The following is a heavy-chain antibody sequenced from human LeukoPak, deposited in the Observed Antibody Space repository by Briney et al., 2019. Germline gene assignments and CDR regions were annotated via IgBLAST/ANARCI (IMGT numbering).Heavy chain of an antibody. D-gene: IGHD6-13*01. J-gene: IGHJ3*02. CDR3: ARGMTPLAPVGTGDAFDI. V-gene: IGHV3-48*04. Sequence: QPGGSLRLSCVASGLSLSSYWMHWVRQVPGKGLEWVSYISSSGSTIYYADSVKGRFTISRDNAKNSLYLQMNSLRAEDTAVYYCARGMTPLAPVGTGDAFDIWGQGTMVTVSS. CDR1: GLSLSSYW. CDR2: ISSSGSTI.